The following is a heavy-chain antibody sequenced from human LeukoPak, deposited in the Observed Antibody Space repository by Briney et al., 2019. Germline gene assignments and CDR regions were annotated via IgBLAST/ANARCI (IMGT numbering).Heavy chain of an antibody. Sequence: SETLSLTCTVSGGPISSSSYYWGWIRQPPGKGLEWIGSIYYSGSTYYNPSLKSRVTISVDTSKNQFSLKLSSVTAADTAVYYCARLYSSGWYNGYWGQGTLVTVSS. D-gene: IGHD6-19*01. J-gene: IGHJ4*02. CDR2: IYYSGST. V-gene: IGHV4-39*01. CDR3: ARLYSSGWYNGY. CDR1: GGPISSSSYY.